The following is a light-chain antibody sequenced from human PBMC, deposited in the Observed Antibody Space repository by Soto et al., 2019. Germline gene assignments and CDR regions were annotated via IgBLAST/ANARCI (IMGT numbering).Light chain of an antibody. Sequence: EIVLTQSPGTLSLSSVERATLSCRASQSVRSNYLAWYQQKPGQAPRLHIYGASSRATGLPDRFGGSGSGTDFTLTISRLEPEDFALYYCQQYASSPLTFGGGTKVDIK. J-gene: IGKJ4*01. V-gene: IGKV3-20*01. CDR1: QSVRSNY. CDR3: QQYASSPLT. CDR2: GAS.